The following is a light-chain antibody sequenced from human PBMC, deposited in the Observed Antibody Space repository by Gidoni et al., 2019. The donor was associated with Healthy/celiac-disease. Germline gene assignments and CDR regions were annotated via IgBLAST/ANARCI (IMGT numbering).Light chain of an antibody. CDR3: QQYDNLPLT. CDR2: DSS. V-gene: IGKV1-33*01. Sequence: IQMTQSPSSLSASVGDRVTITCQASQDISNYLNWYQQKPGKAPKLLIYDSSNLETGVPSRFSGSGYGTDITFTISSLQPEEIATYYCQQYDNLPLTFGGGTKVEIK. J-gene: IGKJ4*01. CDR1: QDISNY.